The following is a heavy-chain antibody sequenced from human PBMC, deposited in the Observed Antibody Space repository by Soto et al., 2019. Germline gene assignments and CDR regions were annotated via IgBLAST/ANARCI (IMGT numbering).Heavy chain of an antibody. CDR3: ARLFGVTAASRGQTVES. D-gene: IGHD2-2*01. J-gene: IGHJ5*02. CDR2: IYYGRDT. CDR1: GGSISSSAYY. Sequence: QLQLHESGPGLVQPSETLSLSCTVSGGSISSSAYYWAWIRQPPGKGLEWIGTIYYGRDTYYNPSLKSRVTISVDTSKSQFSLRLSSVAASDTAVYYCARLFGVTAASRGQTVESWGQGTLVTVSS. V-gene: IGHV4-39*01.